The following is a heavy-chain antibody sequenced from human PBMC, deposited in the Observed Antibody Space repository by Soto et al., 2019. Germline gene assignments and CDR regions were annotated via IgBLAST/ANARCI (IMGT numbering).Heavy chain of an antibody. Sequence: KQSQTLSLPCAISGDSVSSNSAAWNWIRQSPSRGLEWLGRTYYRSKWYNDYAVSVKSRITINPDTSKNQFSLQLNSVTPEDTAVYYCARTLGYCSSTSCLVPYYYYYMDVWGKGTTVTVSS. CDR3: ARTLGYCSSTSCLVPYYYYYMDV. D-gene: IGHD2-2*01. CDR2: TYYRSKWYN. CDR1: GDSVSSNSAA. V-gene: IGHV6-1*01. J-gene: IGHJ6*03.